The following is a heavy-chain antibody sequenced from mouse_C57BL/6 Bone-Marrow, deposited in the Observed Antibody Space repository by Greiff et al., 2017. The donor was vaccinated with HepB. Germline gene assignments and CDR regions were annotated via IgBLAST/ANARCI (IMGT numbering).Heavy chain of an antibody. CDR2: IHPNSGST. Sequence: QVQLQQPGAELVKPGASVKLSCKASGYTFTSYWMHWVKQRPGQGLEWIGMIHPNSGSTNYNEKFKSKATLTVDKSSSTAYMQLSSLTSEDSAVYDCARGSSSAWVAYWGQGTLVTVSA. D-gene: IGHD1-1*01. CDR3: ARGSSSAWVAY. CDR1: GYTFTSYW. J-gene: IGHJ3*01. V-gene: IGHV1-64*01.